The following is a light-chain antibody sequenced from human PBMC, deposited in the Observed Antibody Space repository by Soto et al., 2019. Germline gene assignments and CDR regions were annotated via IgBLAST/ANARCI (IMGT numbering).Light chain of an antibody. V-gene: IGLV1-40*01. CDR3: QSYDTGLRGWL. CDR2: GDT. Sequence: QSVLTQPPSVSGAPWQRVTISCTGSSSNIGAGHAVHWYRQFPGTPPKLLIYGDTHRPSGVPARFSGSKSGTSASLAITGLQAEDEADYYCQSYDTGLRGWLFGGGTKLTVL. CDR1: SSNIGAGHA. J-gene: IGLJ3*02.